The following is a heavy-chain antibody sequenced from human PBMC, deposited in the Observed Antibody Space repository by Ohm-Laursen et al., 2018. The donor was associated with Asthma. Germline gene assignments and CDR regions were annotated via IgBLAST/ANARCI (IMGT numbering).Heavy chain of an antibody. CDR3: ARGNLEGLQ. V-gene: IGHV3-9*01. J-gene: IGHJ4*02. CDR1: GFTHERYA. CDR2: FSLDSDRI. D-gene: IGHD5-24*01. Sequence: SLRLSCSASGFTHERYAMHWVRQAPGKGLEWVSGFSLDSDRIGYADSVKGRFTISRDDAKNTLYLQMNSLRADDSAVYYCARGNLEGLQWGQGTLVTVSS.